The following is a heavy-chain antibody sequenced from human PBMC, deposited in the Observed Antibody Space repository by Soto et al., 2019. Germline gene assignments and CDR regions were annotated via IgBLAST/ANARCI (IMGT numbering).Heavy chain of an antibody. J-gene: IGHJ4*02. CDR3: ARDWGITVAGTSSPLDF. CDR1: GFSFSTYS. CDR2: ISSTSTYI. Sequence: EVQLVESGGGLVKPGGSLRLSCAASGFSFSTYSMNWVHQAPGKALEWVSSISSTSTYIYYADSVKGRFTISRDNAKNSLYLQMNSLRAEDTAVFYCARDWGITVAGTSSPLDFWGQGTLVTVSS. D-gene: IGHD6-19*01. V-gene: IGHV3-21*01.